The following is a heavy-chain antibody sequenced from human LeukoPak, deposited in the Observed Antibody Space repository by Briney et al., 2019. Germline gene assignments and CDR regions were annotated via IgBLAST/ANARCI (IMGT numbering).Heavy chain of an antibody. D-gene: IGHD3-10*01. CDR3: TTDLGLTMIRGVIVS. Sequence: GGSLRLSCAASGFTFTNAWMNWVRQAPGKGLAWVGRIKSKGDGETTDYAAPVKGRFTMSRDDSKATVYLQMNYLEAEDTAVYYCTTDLGLTMIRGVIVSSGQGALVTVSS. J-gene: IGHJ5*01. V-gene: IGHV3-15*01. CDR2: IKSKGDGETT. CDR1: GFTFTNAW.